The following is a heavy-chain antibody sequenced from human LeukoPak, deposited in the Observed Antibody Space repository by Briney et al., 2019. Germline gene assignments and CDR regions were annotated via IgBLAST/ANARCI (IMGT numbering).Heavy chain of an antibody. J-gene: IGHJ4*02. D-gene: IGHD6-13*01. CDR1: GGSISSYY. Sequence: SETLSLTCTVSGGSISSYYWSWIPQPPGKGLEWIGYIYYSGSTNYNPSLKSRVTISVDTSKNQFSLNLTSVTAADTAVYYCARGDSSSWSEFNYWGQGALVTVSS. CDR2: IYYSGST. CDR3: ARGDSSSWSEFNY. V-gene: IGHV4-59*01.